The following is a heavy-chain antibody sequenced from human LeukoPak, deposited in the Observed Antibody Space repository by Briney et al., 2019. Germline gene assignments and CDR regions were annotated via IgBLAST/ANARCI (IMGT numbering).Heavy chain of an antibody. V-gene: IGHV3-48*03. CDR3: ARGRHDITMIVVVMTSVPYYLDV. CDR1: GFTFSSYE. D-gene: IGHD3-22*01. J-gene: IGHJ6*03. Sequence: GGSLRLSCAASGFTFSSYEMNWVRRAPGKGLEWVSYISSSGSTIYYADSVKGRFTISRDNAKNSLYLQMNSLRVEDTAVYYCARGRHDITMIVVVMTSVPYYLDVWGKGTTVTVS. CDR2: ISSSGSTI.